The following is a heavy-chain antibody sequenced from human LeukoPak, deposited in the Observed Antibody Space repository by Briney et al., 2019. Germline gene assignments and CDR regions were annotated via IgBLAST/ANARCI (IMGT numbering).Heavy chain of an antibody. CDR3: AKDQRRYCTNGVCFRPGFGY. D-gene: IGHD2-8*01. CDR2: ISGSGGST. Sequence: GGSLRLSCAASGFTFSSYAMSWVRQAPGKGLEWVSAISGSGGSTYYADSVKGRFTISRDNSKNTLYLQMNSLRAEDTAVYYCAKDQRRYCTNGVCFRPGFGYWGQGTLVTVSS. CDR1: GFTFSSYA. J-gene: IGHJ4*02. V-gene: IGHV3-23*01.